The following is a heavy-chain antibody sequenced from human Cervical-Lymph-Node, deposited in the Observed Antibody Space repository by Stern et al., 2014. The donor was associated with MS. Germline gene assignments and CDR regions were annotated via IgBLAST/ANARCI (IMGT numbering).Heavy chain of an antibody. V-gene: IGHV1-18*01. CDR3: ARWAYNWDFDY. D-gene: IGHD1-20*01. CDR1: GYTFTRYD. CDR2: IRGYNGNT. J-gene: IGHJ4*02. Sequence: VQLVESGAEVKKPGASVKVSCKASGYTFTRYDIAWVRQAPGKGLEWMGWIRGYNGNTKYAQKLQGRVTMTRDTSTVTAYMELRSLISDDTAVYYCARWAYNWDFDYWGQGTLVTVSS.